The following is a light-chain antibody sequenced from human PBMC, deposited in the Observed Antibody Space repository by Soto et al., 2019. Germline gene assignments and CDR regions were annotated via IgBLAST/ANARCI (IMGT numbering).Light chain of an antibody. CDR2: DDN. Sequence: QSVLTQPPSVSAAPGQNVTISCPGRTSNIGGNSVSWYQQLPGTAPKLLIYDDNKRPSGIPDRFSGSKSGTSATLGITGFQTGDEADYYCGSWDSSLSAYVFGTGTKVTV. CDR1: TSNIGGNS. V-gene: IGLV1-51*01. J-gene: IGLJ1*01. CDR3: GSWDSSLSAYV.